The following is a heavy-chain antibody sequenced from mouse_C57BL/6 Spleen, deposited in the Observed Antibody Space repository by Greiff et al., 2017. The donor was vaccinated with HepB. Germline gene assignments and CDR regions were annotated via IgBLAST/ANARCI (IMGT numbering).Heavy chain of an antibody. D-gene: IGHD1-1*01. J-gene: IGHJ2*01. Sequence: VHLVESGAELVRPGASVTLSCKASGYTFTDYEMHWVKQTPVHGLEWIGAIDPETGGTAYNQKFKGKAILTADKSSSTAYMELRSLTSEDSAVYYCTRLDYYGSSFFDYWGQGTTLTVSS. CDR2: IDPETGGT. V-gene: IGHV1-15*01. CDR1: GYTFTDYE. CDR3: TRLDYYGSSFFDY.